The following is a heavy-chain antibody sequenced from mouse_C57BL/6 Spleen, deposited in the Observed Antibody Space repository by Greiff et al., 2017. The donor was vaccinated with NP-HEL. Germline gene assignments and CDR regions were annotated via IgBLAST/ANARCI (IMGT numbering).Heavy chain of an antibody. D-gene: IGHD3-3*01. Sequence: QVQLQQSGPELVKPGASVKISCKASGYAFSSSWMNWVKQRPGKGLEWIGRIYPGDGDTNYNGKFKGKATLTADKSSSTAYMQLSSLTSEDSAVYFCARPPHEGDAMDYWGQGTSVTVSS. CDR2: IYPGDGDT. CDR1: GYAFSSSW. CDR3: ARPPHEGDAMDY. V-gene: IGHV1-82*01. J-gene: IGHJ4*01.